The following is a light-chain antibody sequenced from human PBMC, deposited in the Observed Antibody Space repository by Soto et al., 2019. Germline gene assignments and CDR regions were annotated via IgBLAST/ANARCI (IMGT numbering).Light chain of an antibody. J-gene: IGLJ3*02. Sequence: QSALTQPRSVSGSPGESVTISCSGTSSDVGSYNYVSWYQQYPGKAPKVMIYDVSERPSEVPVRFSGSKSGNTASLTISWLQAEDEAEYFCCSYSGSGSLLFGGGTQLTVL. CDR3: CSYSGSGSLL. V-gene: IGLV2-11*01. CDR2: DVS. CDR1: SSDVGSYNY.